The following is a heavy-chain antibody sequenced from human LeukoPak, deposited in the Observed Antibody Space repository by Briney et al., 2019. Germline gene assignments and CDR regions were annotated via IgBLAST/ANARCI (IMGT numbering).Heavy chain of an antibody. J-gene: IGHJ4*02. Sequence: GGSLRLSCAASGFTFSTYGMHWVRQAPGKGLEWVAVIWYDGSNKGYADSVKGRFTISRDNSKNTLYLQMSSLRAEDTAVYYCASQGYCSGGSCYSGGWGQGTLVTVSS. CDR1: GFTFSTYG. D-gene: IGHD2-15*01. CDR2: IWYDGSNK. V-gene: IGHV3-33*01. CDR3: ASQGYCSGGSCYSGG.